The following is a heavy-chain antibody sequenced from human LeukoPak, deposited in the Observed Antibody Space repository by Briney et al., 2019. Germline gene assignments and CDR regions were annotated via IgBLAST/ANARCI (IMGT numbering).Heavy chain of an antibody. CDR3: ARGRSSGTKFDY. D-gene: IGHD2-2*01. CDR2: IKQDGSEK. V-gene: IGHV3-7*03. Sequence: GGSLRLSCAASGFTFSSYGMHWVRQAPGKGLEWVANIKQDGSEKYYVDSVKGRFTISRDNAKNSLYLQMNSLRAEDTAVYYCARGRSSGTKFDYWGQGTLVTVSS. J-gene: IGHJ4*02. CDR1: GFTFSSYG.